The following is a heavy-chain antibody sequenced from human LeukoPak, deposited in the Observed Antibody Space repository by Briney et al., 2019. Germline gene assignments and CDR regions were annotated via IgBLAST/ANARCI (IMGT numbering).Heavy chain of an antibody. Sequence: SETLSLTCAVYGGSFSGYYWSWIRQPPGKGLEWIGEINHSGSTNYNPSLKSRVTISVDTSKNQFSLKLSSVTAADTAVYYCASSYGDYFFFDYGGQGTLVTVSS. J-gene: IGHJ4*02. CDR1: GGSFSGYY. CDR2: INHSGST. V-gene: IGHV4-34*01. CDR3: ASSYGDYFFFDY. D-gene: IGHD4-17*01.